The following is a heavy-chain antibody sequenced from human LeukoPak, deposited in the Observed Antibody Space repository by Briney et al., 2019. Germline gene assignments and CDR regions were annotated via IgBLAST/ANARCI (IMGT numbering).Heavy chain of an antibody. V-gene: IGHV1-46*02. Sequence: ASVKVSCKASGYTFNNYYMHWVRQAPGQGLEWMGIINPSGDGTTYAQKFQGRVTVTRDTSTSTVYLELSSLRSEDTAVYYCARGGDIVVAPAAMQAPYHYYYMDVWGKGTTVTVSS. CDR1: GYTFNNYY. J-gene: IGHJ6*03. D-gene: IGHD2-2*01. CDR2: INPSGDGT. CDR3: ARGGDIVVAPAAMQAPYHYYYMDV.